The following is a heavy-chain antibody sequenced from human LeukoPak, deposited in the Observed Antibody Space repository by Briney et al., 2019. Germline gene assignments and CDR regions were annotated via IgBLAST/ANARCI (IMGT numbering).Heavy chain of an antibody. V-gene: IGHV6-1*01. CDR2: TYYRSKWYN. D-gene: IGHD6-13*01. CDR3: ARDVSIAEAGTGRPPPPHYDY. CDR1: GDSVSSNSAA. Sequence: SQTLSLTCAISGDSVSSNSAAWNWIRQSPSRGLEWLGRTYYRSKWYNDYAVSVKSRITINPDTSKNQFSLQLNSVTPEDTTVYYWARDVSIAEAGTGRPPPPHYDYWGQGTLVTVSS. J-gene: IGHJ4*02.